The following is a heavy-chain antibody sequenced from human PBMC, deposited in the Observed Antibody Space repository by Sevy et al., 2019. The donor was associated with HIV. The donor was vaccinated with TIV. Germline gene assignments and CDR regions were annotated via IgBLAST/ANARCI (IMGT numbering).Heavy chain of an antibody. CDR3: ARDWGYDLPLPYYFDY. D-gene: IGHD5-12*01. J-gene: IGHJ4*02. Sequence: GGSLRLSCAASGFTFSSYSMNWVRQAPGKGVEWVSYISSSSSTIYYADSVKGRFTISRDNAKNSLYLQMNSLRDEDTAVYYCARDWGYDLPLPYYFDYWGQGTLVTVSS. CDR2: ISSSSSTI. V-gene: IGHV3-48*02. CDR1: GFTFSSYS.